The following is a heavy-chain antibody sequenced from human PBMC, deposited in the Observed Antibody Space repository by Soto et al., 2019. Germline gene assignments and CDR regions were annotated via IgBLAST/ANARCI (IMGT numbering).Heavy chain of an antibody. Sequence: SEKLSLTCSFSGADINTYSWTWIRQPAGKGLEWIGRIYTSASINYNPSLKGRVTLSVDTSTNQVSLRLASVTAADTAIYYCARQLEPGHNFPNCIDVWGPGTMVTGFS. D-gene: IGHD6-13*01. CDR3: ARQLEPGHNFPNCIDV. CDR2: IYTSASI. J-gene: IGHJ6*02. CDR1: GADINTYS. V-gene: IGHV4-4*07.